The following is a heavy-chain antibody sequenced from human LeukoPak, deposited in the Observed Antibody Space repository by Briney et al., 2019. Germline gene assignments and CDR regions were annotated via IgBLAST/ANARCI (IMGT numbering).Heavy chain of an antibody. D-gene: IGHD3-10*01. J-gene: IGHJ4*02. CDR1: GFKFSSYW. CDR2: INTNGDSA. Sequence: GGSLRLSCAVSGFKFSSYWMNWVRQVPGKGLMWVAHINTNGDSANYADSVKGRFTISRDSSKNTVYLQMNSLRADDTAVYHCAKDYGSGSYATDYWGQGTLATVSS. CDR3: AKDYGSGSYATDY. V-gene: IGHV3-74*01.